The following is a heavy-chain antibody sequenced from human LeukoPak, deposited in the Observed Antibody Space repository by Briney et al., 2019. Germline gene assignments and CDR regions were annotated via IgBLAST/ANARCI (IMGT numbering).Heavy chain of an antibody. CDR1: GGSISSSSYY. D-gene: IGHD6-25*01. Sequence: SETLSLTCTVSGGSISSSSYYWGWIRQPPGKGLEWIGSIYYSGSTYYNPSLKSRVTISVDTSKNQFSLKLSSVTAADTAVYYCAREGQRAAVDYWGQGTLVTVSS. V-gene: IGHV4-39*07. CDR3: AREGQRAAVDY. CDR2: IYYSGST. J-gene: IGHJ4*02.